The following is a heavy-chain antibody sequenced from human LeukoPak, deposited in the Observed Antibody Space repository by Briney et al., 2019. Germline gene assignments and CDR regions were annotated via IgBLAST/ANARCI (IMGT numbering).Heavy chain of an antibody. CDR3: AREPTLLPDAFDI. V-gene: IGHV4-34*01. J-gene: IGHJ3*02. D-gene: IGHD2-15*01. CDR1: GRSFSGYY. Sequence: PSETLSLTCAVYGRSFSGYYWSWIRQPPGKGLEWIGEINHSGSTNYNPSLKSRVTISVDTSKNQFSLKLSSVTAADTAVYYCAREPTLLPDAFDIWGQGTMVTVSS. CDR2: INHSGST.